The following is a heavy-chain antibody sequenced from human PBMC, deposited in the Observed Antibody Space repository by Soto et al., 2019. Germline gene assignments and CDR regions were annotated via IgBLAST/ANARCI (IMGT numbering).Heavy chain of an antibody. D-gene: IGHD4-4*01. CDR2: IYYSGST. CDR3: ARAGYSNRNYYYYYMDV. J-gene: IGHJ6*03. V-gene: IGHV4-59*08. CDR1: GGSISSYY. Sequence: SETLSLTCPVSGGSISSYYWSWIRQPPGKGLEWIGYIYYSGSTNYNPSLKSRVTISVDASKNQFSLKLSSVTAADTAVYYCARAGYSNRNYYYYYMDVWGKGTTVTVSS.